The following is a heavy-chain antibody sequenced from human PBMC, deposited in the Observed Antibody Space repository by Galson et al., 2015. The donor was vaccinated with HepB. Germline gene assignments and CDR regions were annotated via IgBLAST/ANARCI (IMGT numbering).Heavy chain of an antibody. V-gene: IGHV3-48*02. J-gene: IGHJ3*02. CDR3: ARDQLGYCSAKTCYNSHAFGI. CDR1: GFTFSNYG. Sequence: SLRLSCAASGFTFSNYGMNWVRQAPGKGLEWVSYITSTSSTIYYADSVNGRFTMSRDNAKNSLYLQMDSLRDEDTAVYYCARDQLGYCSAKTCYNSHAFGIWGRGTMVTVSS. D-gene: IGHD2-2*02. CDR2: ITSTSSTI.